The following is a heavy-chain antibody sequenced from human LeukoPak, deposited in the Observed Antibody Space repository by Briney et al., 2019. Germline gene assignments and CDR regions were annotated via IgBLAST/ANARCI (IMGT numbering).Heavy chain of an antibody. D-gene: IGHD1-26*01. V-gene: IGHV4-38-2*02. Sequence: SETLSLTCTVSGYSISSGNYWGWIRQPPGKGLEWIGSIYHSGSTYYNPSLKSRVTISVDTSKNQFSLKLSSVTAADTAVYYCAREGDSGSTVDYAFDIWGQGTMVTVSS. CDR1: GYSISSGNY. CDR3: AREGDSGSTVDYAFDI. J-gene: IGHJ3*02. CDR2: IYHSGST.